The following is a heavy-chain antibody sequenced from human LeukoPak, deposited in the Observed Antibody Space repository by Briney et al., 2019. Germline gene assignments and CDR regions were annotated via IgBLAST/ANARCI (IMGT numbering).Heavy chain of an antibody. J-gene: IGHJ4*02. D-gene: IGHD1/OR15-1a*01. CDR2: INGDGSST. CDR1: GFTFSNYW. CDR3: ARDPGRTGFDY. Sequence: PGGSLRLSCAASGFTFSNYWMHWVRQAPGKGLVWVSRINGDGSSTTYADSVKGRFTISRDNAKNSLYLRMTSLRAEDTAVYYCARDPGRTGFDYWGQGTLVTVSS. V-gene: IGHV3-74*01.